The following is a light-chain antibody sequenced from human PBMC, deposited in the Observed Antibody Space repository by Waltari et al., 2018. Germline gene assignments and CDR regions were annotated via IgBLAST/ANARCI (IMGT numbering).Light chain of an antibody. CDR2: QDT. CDR3: QVWDSSTVV. V-gene: IGLV3-1*01. CDR1: KLGEKY. J-gene: IGLJ2*01. Sequence: SYELTQPPSVSVSPGQTASITCSGDKLGEKYACWYQQKAGQSPVLVIYQDTKRPSGIPERFSASNSGNTATLTISGTQALDEADYFCQVWDSSTVVFGGGTKLTVL.